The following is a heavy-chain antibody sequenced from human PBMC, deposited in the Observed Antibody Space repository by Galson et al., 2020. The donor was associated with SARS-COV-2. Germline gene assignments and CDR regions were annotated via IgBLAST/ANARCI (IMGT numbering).Heavy chain of an antibody. V-gene: IGHV3-30*04. J-gene: IGHJ6*03. CDR2: ISYDGSNK. CDR1: GFTFSSYA. Sequence: GESLKISCAASGFTFSSYAMHWVRQAPGKGLEWVAVISYDGSNKYYADSVKGRFTISRDNSKNTLYLQMNSLRAEDTAVYYCAREHENSWIQLWLRPYYYYYMDVWGKGTTVTISS. CDR3: AREHENSWIQLWLRPYYYYYMDV. D-gene: IGHD5-18*01.